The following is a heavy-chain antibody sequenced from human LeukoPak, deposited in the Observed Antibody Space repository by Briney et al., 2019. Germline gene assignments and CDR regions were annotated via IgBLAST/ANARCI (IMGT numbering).Heavy chain of an antibody. J-gene: IGHJ5*02. CDR1: GGSISSSSYY. CDR3: ARPDYSNYGWFDP. D-gene: IGHD4-11*01. Sequence: SETLSLTCTVSGGSISSSSYYWGWIRQPPGKGLEWIGNVFYVGDTYYNPSLKSRVTISVDTSKNQFALRLTSVTAADTAVYYCARPDYSNYGWFDPWGQGTLVTVSS. V-gene: IGHV4-39*01. CDR2: VFYVGDT.